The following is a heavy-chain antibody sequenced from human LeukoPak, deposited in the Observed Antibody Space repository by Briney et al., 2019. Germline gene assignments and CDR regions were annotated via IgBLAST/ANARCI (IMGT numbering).Heavy chain of an antibody. J-gene: IGHJ4*02. CDR3: ARERGVYYDSSPSSFDY. D-gene: IGHD3-22*01. V-gene: IGHV4-39*02. CDR1: GGSISSSRYY. CDR2: IYYSGST. Sequence: SETLSLTCTVSGGSISSSRYYWGWIRQPPGKGLEWIGSIYYSGSTYYNPSLKSRVTISVDTSKNQFSLKLSSVTAADTAVYYCARERGVYYDSSPSSFDYWGQGTLVTVSS.